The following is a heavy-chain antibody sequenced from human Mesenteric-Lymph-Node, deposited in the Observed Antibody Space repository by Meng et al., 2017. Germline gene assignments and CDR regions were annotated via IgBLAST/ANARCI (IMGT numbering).Heavy chain of an antibody. CDR2: INHSGST. V-gene: IGHV4-34*01. Sequence: QVALQQGGAGMLKASETLSLTCAVYAGSFSGYYWSWIRPPPGKGLEWIGEINHSGSTNYNPSLKSRVTISVDTSKNQFSLKLSSVTAADTAVYYCARGFLSFVRVFDYWGQGTLVTVSS. CDR1: AGSFSGYY. CDR3: ARGFLSFVRVFDY. J-gene: IGHJ4*02. D-gene: IGHD2/OR15-2a*01.